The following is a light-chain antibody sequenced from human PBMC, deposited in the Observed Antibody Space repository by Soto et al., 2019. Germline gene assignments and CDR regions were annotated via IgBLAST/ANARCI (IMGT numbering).Light chain of an antibody. CDR1: QSVNKH. CDR2: DTS. J-gene: IGKJ4*01. V-gene: IGKV3D-15*01. Sequence: DIVMTQSPDSLAVSLGERATLSCRASQSVNKHLAWYQHKPGQAPRLLIYDTSYRATGIPARFSGSGSGTDFTLTITSLQVEDFAVYFCQQYENWPPVTFGGGTKVDIK. CDR3: QQYENWPPVT.